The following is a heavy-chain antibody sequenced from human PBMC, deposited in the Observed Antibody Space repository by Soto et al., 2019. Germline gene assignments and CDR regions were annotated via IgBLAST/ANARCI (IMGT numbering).Heavy chain of an antibody. V-gene: IGHV1-2*02. D-gene: IGHD5-12*01. Sequence: ASVKVSCKASGYTFTGYYMHWVRQAPGQGLEWMGWINPNSGGTNYAQKFQGRVTMTRDTSISTAYMELSRLRSDDTAVYYCARGRGIVDIVATITLHYYYYYGMDVWGQGTTVTASS. CDR3: ARGRGIVDIVATITLHYYYYYGMDV. CDR1: GYTFTGYY. J-gene: IGHJ6*02. CDR2: INPNSGGT.